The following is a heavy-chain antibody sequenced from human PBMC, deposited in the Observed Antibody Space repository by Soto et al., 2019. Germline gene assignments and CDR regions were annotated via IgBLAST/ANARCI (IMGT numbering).Heavy chain of an antibody. D-gene: IGHD3-16*01. Sequence: EVQLVESGGGLVQPGGSLRLSCAASEFTFSNYWMHWVRQAPGKALVWGSRINDDGSTTNYADSVKGRFAISRDNATSTVFLPMSGPSAEPTAVYYCGRGGMRAYWVHPWGQGTLGTVSA. CDR3: GRGGMRAYWVHP. CDR2: INDDGSTT. V-gene: IGHV3-74*01. CDR1: EFTFSNYW. J-gene: IGHJ5*02.